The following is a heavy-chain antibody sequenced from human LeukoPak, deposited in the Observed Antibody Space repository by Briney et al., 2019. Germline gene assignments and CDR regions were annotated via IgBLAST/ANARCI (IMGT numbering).Heavy chain of an antibody. CDR2: IYHSGST. J-gene: IGHJ1*01. Sequence: SGTLSLTCAVSGCTISSSNWWSWVRPPPGKGLEWIGQIYHSGSTNYNPSLKSRVTISVDKYKNQFSVKLSSVTAADTAVYYCARVAAAAGTVYFQHWGQGTLVTVSS. V-gene: IGHV4-4*02. CDR3: ARVAAAAGTVYFQH. D-gene: IGHD6-13*01. CDR1: GCTISSSNW.